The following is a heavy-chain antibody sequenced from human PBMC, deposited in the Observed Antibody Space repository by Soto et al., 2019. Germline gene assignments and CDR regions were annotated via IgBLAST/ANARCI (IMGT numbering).Heavy chain of an antibody. V-gene: IGHV3-53*01. J-gene: IGHJ4*02. D-gene: IGHD3-10*01. CDR2: IYSAGGT. CDR3: ARGLGLLQTQ. CDR1: GFDVSTNY. Sequence: EVQLVESGGGLIQPGGSLRLSCAASGFDVSTNYMTWVRQAPGKGLEFVSMIYSAGGTYYAASVKGRFIISRDSSKNTMYLQMNNLRADDTAVYYCARGLGLLQTQWGQGTLVALSS.